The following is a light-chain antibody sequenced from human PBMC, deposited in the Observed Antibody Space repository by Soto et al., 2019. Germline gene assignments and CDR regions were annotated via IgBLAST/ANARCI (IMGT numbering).Light chain of an antibody. V-gene: IGKV3-20*01. J-gene: IGKJ1*01. CDR2: TTS. CDR1: QSGSTNY. Sequence: EIVLTQSPGTLSLSPGERATLSCRASQSGSTNYIAWYQQKPGQAPRLLIYTTSNRATGIPDRFSGSGSGTDFTLTISRLEPEDFAVYYCRQYGSSWTFGQGTKVEIK. CDR3: RQYGSSWT.